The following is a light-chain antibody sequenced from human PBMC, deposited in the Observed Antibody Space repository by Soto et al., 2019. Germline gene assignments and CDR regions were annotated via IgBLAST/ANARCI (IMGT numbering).Light chain of an antibody. CDR1: QSVSSY. CDR2: DAS. V-gene: IGKV3-11*01. CDR3: QQRSTWVT. Sequence: EIVLTQSPATLSLSPGERATLSCRASQSVSSYLAWYQQKPGQAPRLLIYDASNSATGIPARFSRSWSGTDFTLTIRSIAPEEVAVYYCQQRSTWVTFGRGTRLEIK. J-gene: IGKJ5*01.